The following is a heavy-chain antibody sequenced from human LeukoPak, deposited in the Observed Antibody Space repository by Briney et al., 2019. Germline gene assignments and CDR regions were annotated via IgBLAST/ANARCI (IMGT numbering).Heavy chain of an antibody. CDR3: ARHGLGSYLYYYYYGMDV. V-gene: IGHV4-34*01. CDR2: INHSGST. D-gene: IGHD3-10*01. Sequence: KPSETLFLTCAVYGGSFSGYYWSWIRQPPGKGLEWIGEINHSGSTNYNPSLKSRVTISVDTSKNQFSLKLSSVTAADTAVYYCARHGLGSYLYYYYYGMDVWGQGTTVTVSS. CDR1: GGSFSGYY. J-gene: IGHJ6*02.